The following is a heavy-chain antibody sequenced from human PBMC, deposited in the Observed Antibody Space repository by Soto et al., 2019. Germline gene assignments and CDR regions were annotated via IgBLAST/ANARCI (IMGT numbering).Heavy chain of an antibody. CDR3: TTDRMDI. V-gene: IGHV3-15*01. CDR2: IKCITDGGTT. CDR1: AW. J-gene: IGHJ6*02. Sequence: AWMTWVRQAPGKGLEWVGRIKCITDGGTTDYAAPVKGRFTISRDDSSNTLYLQMNSLKTEDTAMYYCTTDRMDIWGQGTTVTVSS.